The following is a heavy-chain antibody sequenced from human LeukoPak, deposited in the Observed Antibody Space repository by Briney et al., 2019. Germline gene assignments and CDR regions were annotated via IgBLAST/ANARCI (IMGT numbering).Heavy chain of an antibody. V-gene: IGHV3-30*02. J-gene: IGHJ3*02. CDR3: AKAYGTYSFGYPDAFDM. CDR2: IRYDGSDK. Sequence: PGGSLRLSCSASGFDFKRYAMHWVRQAPGKGLEWVTFIRYDGSDKYYVDSVKGRFTVSRDNFKSTLFLQMSSLGPEDTALYFCAKAYGTYSFGYPDAFDMWGQGTMVIVSS. D-gene: IGHD5-18*01. CDR1: GFDFKRYA.